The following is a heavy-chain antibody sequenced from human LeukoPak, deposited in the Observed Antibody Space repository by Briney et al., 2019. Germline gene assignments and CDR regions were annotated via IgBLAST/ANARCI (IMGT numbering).Heavy chain of an antibody. J-gene: IGHJ4*02. CDR3: AKWGDYDVLTGYCVTDF. CDR2: ISGRSGST. V-gene: IGHV3-23*01. D-gene: IGHD3-9*01. Sequence: GGSLRLSCAASGFIFSNYAMYCVRQAPGKGLEWVSAISGRSGSTYYADSVKGRFTISRDSSKNTLYLQMNSLRADDTAVYYCAKWGDYDVLTGYCVTDFWGQGTLVTVSS. CDR1: GFIFSNYA.